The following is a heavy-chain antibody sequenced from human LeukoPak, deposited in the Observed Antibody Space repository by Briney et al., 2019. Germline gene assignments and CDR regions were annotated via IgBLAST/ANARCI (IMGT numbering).Heavy chain of an antibody. V-gene: IGHV1-3*01. CDR2: INAGNGNT. D-gene: IGHD3-22*01. J-gene: IGHJ4*02. CDR3: AREDSSGYYFDY. Sequence: ASVKVSCKASGYTFTSYAMHWVRQAPGQRLEWMGWINAGNGNTKYSQKFQGRVTITRDTSASTAYMELSSLRSEDTAVYYCAREDSSGYYFDYWGQGTLVTVSS. CDR1: GYTFTSYA.